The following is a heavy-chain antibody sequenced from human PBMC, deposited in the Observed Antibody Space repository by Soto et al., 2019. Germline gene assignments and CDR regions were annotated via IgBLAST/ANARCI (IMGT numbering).Heavy chain of an antibody. V-gene: IGHV1-18*01. J-gene: IGHJ5*02. CDR3: ARKPVAGIWFDP. D-gene: IGHD6-19*01. Sequence: ASVKVSCKASGYTFTSYGISWVRQAPGQGLEWMGWINPYNGNTNYAQKLQGRVTMTTDTSTSTAYMELRSLRSDDTAVYYCARKPVAGIWFDPWGQGTLVTVSS. CDR2: INPYNGNT. CDR1: GYTFTSYG.